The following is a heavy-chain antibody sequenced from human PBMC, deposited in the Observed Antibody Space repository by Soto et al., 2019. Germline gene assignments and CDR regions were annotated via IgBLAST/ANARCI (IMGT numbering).Heavy chain of an antibody. CDR3: ARAVRGSPYYFDY. V-gene: IGHV1-18*04. CDR2: ISAYNGNT. CDR1: GYTFTSYR. Sequence: ASVKVSCEASGYTFTSYRIIWFRQAPGQGLEWMGWISAYNGNTNYAQKLQGRVTMTTDTSTSTAYMELRSLRYDDTAVYYCARAVRGSPYYFDYWGQGTLVTVSS. J-gene: IGHJ4*02. D-gene: IGHD3-10*01.